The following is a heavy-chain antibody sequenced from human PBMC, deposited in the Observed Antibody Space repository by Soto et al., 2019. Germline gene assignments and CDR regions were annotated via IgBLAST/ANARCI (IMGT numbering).Heavy chain of an antibody. V-gene: IGHV1-69*01. Sequence: QVQLVQSGAEVKKPGSSVKVSCKASGGTFTTYTISWVRQAPGQGLEWMGGIIPVFGTEHYAQNFQGRVTITADESTSTAYMEPSSLRSEDTAVYYCARYGSGWYISYGMDIWGQGTTVTVSS. CDR2: IIPVFGTE. CDR3: ARYGSGWYISYGMDI. J-gene: IGHJ6*02. D-gene: IGHD6-19*01. CDR1: GGTFTTYT.